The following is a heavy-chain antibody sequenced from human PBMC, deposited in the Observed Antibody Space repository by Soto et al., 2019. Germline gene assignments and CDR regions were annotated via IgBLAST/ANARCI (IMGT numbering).Heavy chain of an antibody. D-gene: IGHD4-17*01. V-gene: IGHV4-59*01. CDR2: IYYSGST. CDR3: ARDPLYGDYVDY. J-gene: IGHJ4*02. CDR1: GGSISSYY. Sequence: PSETLSLTCTVSGGSISSYYWSWILQPPGKGLEWIGYIYYSGSTNYNPSLKSRVTISVDTSKNQFSLKLSSVTAADTAVYYCARDPLYGDYVDYWGQGTLVTVSS.